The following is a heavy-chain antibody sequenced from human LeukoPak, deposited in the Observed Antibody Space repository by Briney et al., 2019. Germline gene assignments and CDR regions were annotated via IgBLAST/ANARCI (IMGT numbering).Heavy chain of an antibody. V-gene: IGHV3-21*01. Sequence: GGSLRLSCAASGFTFSSYGMHWVRQAPGKGLEWVSSISSSSSYIYYADSVKGRFTISRDNAKNSLYLQMNSLRAEDTAVYYCARELQGDILTGFDYWGQGTLVTVSS. J-gene: IGHJ4*02. D-gene: IGHD3-9*01. CDR2: ISSSSSYI. CDR1: GFTFSSYG. CDR3: ARELQGDILTGFDY.